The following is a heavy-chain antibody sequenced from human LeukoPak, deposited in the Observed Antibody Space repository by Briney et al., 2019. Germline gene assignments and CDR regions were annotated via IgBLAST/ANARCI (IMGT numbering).Heavy chain of an antibody. CDR3: ARTNWNYVEINY. CDR2: MNPNSGNT. D-gene: IGHD1-7*01. Sequence: GASVKVSRKASGYTFTSYDINWVRQATGQGLEWMGWMNPNSGNTGYAQKFQGRVTMTRNTSISTAYMELSSLRSEDAAVYYCARTNWNYVEINYWGQGTLVTVSS. V-gene: IGHV1-8*01. J-gene: IGHJ4*02. CDR1: GYTFTSYD.